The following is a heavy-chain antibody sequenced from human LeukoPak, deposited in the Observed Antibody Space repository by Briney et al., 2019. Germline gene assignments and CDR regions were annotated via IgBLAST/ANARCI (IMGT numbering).Heavy chain of an antibody. Sequence: GGSLRLSWAASGFTVSSNYMSWVRQAPGKGLEWVSVIYSGGSTSYADSVKGRFTISRDNSKNTLYLQMNSLRVEDTAVYYCARDLGIAARPGYWGQGTLVTVSS. CDR3: ARDLGIAARPGY. CDR2: IYSGGST. J-gene: IGHJ4*02. D-gene: IGHD6-6*01. CDR1: GFTVSSNY. V-gene: IGHV3-53*01.